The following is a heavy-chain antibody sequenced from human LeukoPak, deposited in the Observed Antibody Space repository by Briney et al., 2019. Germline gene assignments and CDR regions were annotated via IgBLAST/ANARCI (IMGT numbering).Heavy chain of an antibody. J-gene: IGHJ6*03. V-gene: IGHV3-30*02. Sequence: GGSLRLPCAASGFTFSSYGMHWVRQAPGKGLEWVAFIRYDGSNKYYADSVKGRFTISRDNSKNTLYLQMNSLRAEDTAVYYCARPPDYGSGSYYYYYYYMDVWGKGTTVTISS. D-gene: IGHD3-10*01. CDR1: GFTFSSYG. CDR2: IRYDGSNK. CDR3: ARPPDYGSGSYYYYYYYMDV.